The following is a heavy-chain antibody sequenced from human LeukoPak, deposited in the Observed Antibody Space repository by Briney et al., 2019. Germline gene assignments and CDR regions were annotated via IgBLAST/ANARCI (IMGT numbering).Heavy chain of an antibody. CDR2: IYYSGST. D-gene: IGHD3-22*01. Sequence: SETLSPTCPVSGGSVSSSTYCWGWIRQPPGKGLEWIGSIYYSGSTYYNPSLKSRVTISVDTSKNQFSLKLSFVTAADTAVYYCARSGSSGCYPHNYFDFWGQGTMVTVSS. CDR1: GGSVSSSTYC. CDR3: ARSGSSGCYPHNYFDF. V-gene: IGHV4-39*01. J-gene: IGHJ4*01.